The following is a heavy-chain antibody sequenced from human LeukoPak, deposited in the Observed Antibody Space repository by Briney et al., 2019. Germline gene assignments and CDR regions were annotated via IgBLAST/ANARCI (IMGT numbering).Heavy chain of an antibody. J-gene: IGHJ1*01. CDR3: ARRSWIGIAVAAYEYFQH. D-gene: IGHD6-19*01. Sequence: SETLSLTCAVYGGSFSGYYWSWIRQPPGKGLEWIGEINHSGSTNYNPSLKSRVTISVDTSKNQFSLKLSSVTAADTAVYYCARRSWIGIAVAAYEYFQHWGQGTLVTVSS. CDR1: GGSFSGYY. V-gene: IGHV4-34*01. CDR2: INHSGST.